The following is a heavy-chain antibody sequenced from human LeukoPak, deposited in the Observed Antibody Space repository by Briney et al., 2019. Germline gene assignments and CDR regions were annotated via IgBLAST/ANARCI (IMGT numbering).Heavy chain of an antibody. V-gene: IGHV4-59*12. CDR1: GGSFSGYY. CDR3: ARVVGGLSYYYYYMDV. D-gene: IGHD2-8*02. CDR2: IYYSGST. Sequence: KASETLSLTCAVYGGSFSGYYWTWIRQPPGKGLEWIGYIYYSGSTNYNPSLKSRVTISVDTSKNQFSLKLSSVTAADTAVYYCARVVGGLSYYYYYMDVWGKGTTVTISS. J-gene: IGHJ6*03.